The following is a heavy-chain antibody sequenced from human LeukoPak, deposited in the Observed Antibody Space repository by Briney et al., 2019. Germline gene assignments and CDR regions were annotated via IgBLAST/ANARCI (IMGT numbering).Heavy chain of an antibody. CDR2: IKRDGSEK. J-gene: IGHJ4*02. CDR1: GFTFSSYA. Sequence: GGSLRLSCAASGFTFSSYAMSWVRQAPGKGLEWVANIKRDGSEKYYVDSVKGRFTISRDNAKNSLYLQMNSLRAEDTAVYYCAREGGSRSGWYDYWGQGTLVTVSS. D-gene: IGHD6-19*01. V-gene: IGHV3-7*01. CDR3: AREGGSRSGWYDY.